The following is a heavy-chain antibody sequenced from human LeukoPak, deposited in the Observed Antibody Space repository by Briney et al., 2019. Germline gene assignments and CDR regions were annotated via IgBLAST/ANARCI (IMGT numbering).Heavy chain of an antibody. D-gene: IGHD6-13*01. CDR1: GGSVSSGSYY. V-gene: IGHV4-61*01. CDR3: ARVFRTAAGSYFYYYGMDV. CDR2: VSYSGST. Sequence: PSETLSLTCTVSGGSVSSGSYYWSWIRQPPGKGLEWIGYVSYSGSTNYNPSLKSRVTISVDTSKNQFSLKLSSVTAADTAVYYCARVFRTAAGSYFYYYGMDVWGQGTTVTVSS. J-gene: IGHJ6*02.